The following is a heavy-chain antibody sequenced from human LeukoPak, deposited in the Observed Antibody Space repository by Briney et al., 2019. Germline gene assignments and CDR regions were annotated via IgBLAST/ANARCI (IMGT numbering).Heavy chain of an antibody. V-gene: IGHV1-18*01. CDR3: AREAGCDILTGYYHNNWFDP. CDR2: ISGYNGNT. Sequence: ASVKVSCKTSGYTFTSYSINWVRRAPGQGLEWMGWISGYNGNTNYAQKLQGRVTMTTDTSTSTAYMELRSLRSDDTAVYYCAREAGCDILTGYYHNNWFDPWGQGTLVTVSS. D-gene: IGHD3-9*01. J-gene: IGHJ5*02. CDR1: GYTFTSYS.